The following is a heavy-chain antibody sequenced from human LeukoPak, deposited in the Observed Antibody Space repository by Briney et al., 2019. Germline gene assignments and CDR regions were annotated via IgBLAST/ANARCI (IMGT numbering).Heavy chain of an antibody. CDR1: GYTLTELP. CDR2: FDPEDGET. D-gene: IGHD1-26*01. CDR3: ATYRGALYAFDI. Sequence: ASVKVSCKVSGYTLTELPMHWVRQAPGKGLEWMGGFDPEDGETIYAQKFQGRVTMTEDTSTDTAYMELSSLRSKDTAVYYCATYRGALYAFDIWGQGTMVTVSS. V-gene: IGHV1-24*01. J-gene: IGHJ3*02.